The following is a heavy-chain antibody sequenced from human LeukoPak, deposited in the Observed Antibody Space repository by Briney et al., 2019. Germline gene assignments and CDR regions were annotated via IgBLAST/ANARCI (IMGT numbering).Heavy chain of an antibody. CDR1: GFTFSSYS. V-gene: IGHV3-23*01. Sequence: GGSLRPSCAASGFTFSSYSMNWVRQAPGKGLEWVSAFSATDGSAQYAESVKGRFTISRDNSKNSLYLQMNSLRDEDTAVYYCAKARIASAGTGAFDVWGQGTMVTVSS. D-gene: IGHD6-13*01. CDR2: FSATDGSA. CDR3: AKARIASAGTGAFDV. J-gene: IGHJ3*01.